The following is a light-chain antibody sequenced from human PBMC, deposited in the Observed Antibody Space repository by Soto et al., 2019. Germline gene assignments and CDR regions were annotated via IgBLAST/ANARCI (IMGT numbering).Light chain of an antibody. V-gene: IGLV2-14*01. CDR3: SAYTTSSTRV. CDR1: SSDVGIYNY. J-gene: IGLJ1*01. CDR2: EVT. Sequence: QSALTQPASVSGSPGQSIAISCTGSSSDVGIYNYVSWYQQQPGKVPKLIIYEVTNRPSGVSNRFSGSESGNTASLTISGLEDEDEADYYCSAYTTSSTRVFGTGTKLTVL.